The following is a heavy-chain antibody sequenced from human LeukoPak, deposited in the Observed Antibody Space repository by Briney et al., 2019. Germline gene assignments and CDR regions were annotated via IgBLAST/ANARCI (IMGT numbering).Heavy chain of an antibody. V-gene: IGHV1-8*01. Sequence: GASVTVSCKASGYTFTSYDINWVRQATGQGLEWMGWMNPNSGNTGYAQKFQGRVTMTRNTSISTAYMELSSLRSEDTAVYYCARGASRGMKWLLFSTWGQGTLVTVSS. D-gene: IGHD3-3*01. CDR1: GYTFTSYD. J-gene: IGHJ4*02. CDR3: ARGASRGMKWLLFST. CDR2: MNPNSGNT.